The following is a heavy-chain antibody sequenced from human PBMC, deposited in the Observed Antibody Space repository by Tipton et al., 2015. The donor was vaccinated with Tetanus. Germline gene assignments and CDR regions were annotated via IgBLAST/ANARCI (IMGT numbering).Heavy chain of an antibody. J-gene: IGHJ4*01. V-gene: IGHV4-39*02. CDR2: MYNSGAT. CDR3: ATVGLVTASVKY. D-gene: IGHD2-21*02. Sequence: TLSLTCTVSGGSISSTSYYWAWIRQPPGKGLEWIGTMYNSGATYYNPSLKGRVTISGDTSKNLFSLTSVTASDTAVYYCATVGLVTASVKYWGQGTLVTVSS. CDR1: GGSISSTSYY.